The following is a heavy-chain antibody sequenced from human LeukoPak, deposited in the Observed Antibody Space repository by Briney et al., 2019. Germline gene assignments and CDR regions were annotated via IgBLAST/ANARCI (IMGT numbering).Heavy chain of an antibody. CDR3: AIEGFLKDFDF. Sequence: GGSLRLSCAASGFSFSNAWMSWVRLAPGKGLEWVGRIKSKPDAGTTDYPTPVKGRFTISRDDSKTTLYLQMNSLRAEDTAIYYCAIEGFLKDFDFWGQGTLVTVSS. D-gene: IGHD3-10*01. CDR2: IKSKPDAGTT. CDR1: GFSFSNAW. V-gene: IGHV3-15*01. J-gene: IGHJ4*02.